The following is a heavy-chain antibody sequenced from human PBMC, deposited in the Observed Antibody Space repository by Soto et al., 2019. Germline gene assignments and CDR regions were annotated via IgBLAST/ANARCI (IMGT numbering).Heavy chain of an antibody. J-gene: IGHJ5*02. Sequence: QVQLVESGGGVVQPGRSLRLSCAASGFIFSSIAMHWVRQAPGKGLEWVAVIANDGSNKYYADSVKGRFTISRDNSKNTLYLQMNRLSAEDTAVYYCTRADPTVTLSVFDPWGQGTLVTVSS. CDR1: GFIFSSIA. CDR3: TRADPTVTLSVFDP. V-gene: IGHV3-30-3*01. D-gene: IGHD4-17*01. CDR2: IANDGSNK.